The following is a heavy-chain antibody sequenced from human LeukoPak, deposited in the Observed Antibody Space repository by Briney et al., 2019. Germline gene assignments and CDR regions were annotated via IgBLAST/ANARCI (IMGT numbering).Heavy chain of an antibody. CDR2: ISYDGSNK. J-gene: IGHJ4*02. D-gene: IGHD2-2*02. V-gene: IGHV3-30*04. CDR1: GFTFSSYA. Sequence: GSLRLSCAASGFTFSSYAMHWVRQAPGKGLEWVAVISYDGSNKYYADSVKGRFTISRDNSKNTLYLQMNSLRAEDTAVYYCARDFRHIPDYWGQGTLVTVSS. CDR3: ARDFRHIPDY.